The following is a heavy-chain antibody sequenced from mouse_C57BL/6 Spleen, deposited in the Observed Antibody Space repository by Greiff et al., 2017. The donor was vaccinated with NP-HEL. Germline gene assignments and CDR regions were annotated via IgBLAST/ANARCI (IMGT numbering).Heavy chain of an antibody. J-gene: IGHJ3*01. V-gene: IGHV1-52*01. CDR1: GYTFTSYW. CDR3: ATPLYYGSSYGFAY. Sequence: QVQLKQPGAELVRPGSSVKLSCKASGYTFTSYWMHWVKQRPIQGLEWIGNIDPSDSETHYNQKFKDKATLTVDKSSSTAYMQLSSLTSEDSAVYYCATPLYYGSSYGFAYWGQGTLVTVSA. D-gene: IGHD1-1*01. CDR2: IDPSDSET.